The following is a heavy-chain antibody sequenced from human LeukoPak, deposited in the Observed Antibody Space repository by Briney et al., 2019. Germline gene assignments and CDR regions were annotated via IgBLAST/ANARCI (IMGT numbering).Heavy chain of an antibody. CDR3: ARRYGDYGYGWFDP. CDR1: AGSISSASYY. CDR2: IYTSGST. Sequence: MPSETLSLTCTVSAGSISSASYYWSWIRQPAGKGLEWIGRIYTSGSTNYNPSLKSRVTISIDTSKNQFSLKLSSVTAADTAVYYCARRYGDYGYGWFDPWGQGTLVTVSS. V-gene: IGHV4-61*02. J-gene: IGHJ5*02. D-gene: IGHD4-17*01.